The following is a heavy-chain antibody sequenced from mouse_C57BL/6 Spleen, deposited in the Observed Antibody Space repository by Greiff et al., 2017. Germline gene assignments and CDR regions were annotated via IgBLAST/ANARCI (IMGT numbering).Heavy chain of an antibody. V-gene: IGHV1-72*01. D-gene: IGHD2-1*01. CDR2: IDPNSGGT. Sequence: VQLQQPGAELVKPGASVKLSCKASGYTFTSYWMHWVKQRPGRGLEWIGRIDPNSGGTKYNEKFKSKATLTVDKPSSTAYMQLSSLTSEDSAVYYCAIVPYGNLLYYYAMDYWGQGTSVTVSS. J-gene: IGHJ4*01. CDR1: GYTFTSYW. CDR3: AIVPYGNLLYYYAMDY.